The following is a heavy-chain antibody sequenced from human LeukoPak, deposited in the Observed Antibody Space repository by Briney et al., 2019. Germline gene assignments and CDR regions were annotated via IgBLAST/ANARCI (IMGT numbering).Heavy chain of an antibody. CDR1: VFTVSSNY. D-gene: IGHD3-22*01. J-gene: IGHJ4*02. V-gene: IGHV3-53*01. Sequence: PGGSLRLSCAASVFTVSSNYMNWVCQAPGKGLEWVSVIYSGGSTYYADSVKGRFTISRDNSKNTLYLQMNSLRAEDTAVYYCARWRYSDSSGSHYFDYWGQGTLVTVSS. CDR3: ARWRYSDSSGSHYFDY. CDR2: IYSGGST.